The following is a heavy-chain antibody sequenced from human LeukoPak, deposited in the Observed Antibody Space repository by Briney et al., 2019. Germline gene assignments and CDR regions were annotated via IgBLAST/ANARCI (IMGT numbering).Heavy chain of an antibody. D-gene: IGHD3-3*01. CDR2: ISSKNVI. Sequence: GGSLRLSCAASGFTFSRYSMNWVRQAPGKGLEWVSYISSKNVIYYADSVKGRFTISRDNAKNSLYLQMNSLRAEDTAVYYCARPLESYYYMHVWGKGTTVTVSS. CDR3: ARPLESYYYMHV. CDR1: GFTFSRYS. J-gene: IGHJ6*03. V-gene: IGHV3-48*04.